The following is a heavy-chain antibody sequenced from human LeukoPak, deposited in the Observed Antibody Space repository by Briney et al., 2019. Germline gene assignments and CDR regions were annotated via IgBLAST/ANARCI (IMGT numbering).Heavy chain of an antibody. J-gene: IGHJ4*02. Sequence: MSSQTLSLTCTVSGVSISSGSYYWSWIRQPVGKGLEWIGRIYTSGSTNYNPSLKSRVTISVDTSKNQFSLKLSSVTAADTAVYYCARDAEDYYFDYWGQGTLVTVSS. CDR3: ARDAEDYYFDY. CDR2: IYTSGST. V-gene: IGHV4-61*02. CDR1: GVSISSGSYY.